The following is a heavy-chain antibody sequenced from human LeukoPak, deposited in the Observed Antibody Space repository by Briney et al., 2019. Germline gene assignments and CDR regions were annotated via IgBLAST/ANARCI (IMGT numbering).Heavy chain of an antibody. Sequence: SETLSLTCTVSGASISSGNYYWGWIRQPPGKGLEWLGSIYYSGDTYNNPPLKSRVTISVDTAKSQFSLRLTSMTAADTAVYYCARDFIRGSSFAYRLLESWGQGTLVIVSS. CDR2: IYYSGDT. CDR3: ARDFIRGSSFAYRLLES. J-gene: IGHJ4*02. V-gene: IGHV4-39*07. D-gene: IGHD5-18*01. CDR1: GASISSGNYY.